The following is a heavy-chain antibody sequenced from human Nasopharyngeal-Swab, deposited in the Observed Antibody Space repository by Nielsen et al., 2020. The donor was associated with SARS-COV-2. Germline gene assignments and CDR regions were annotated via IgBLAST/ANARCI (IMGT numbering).Heavy chain of an antibody. J-gene: IGHJ2*01. CDR2: IHHSGST. CDR3: ARGYHDKSVYYYDWYFDL. D-gene: IGHD3-22*01. V-gene: IGHV4-59*01. Sequence: WIRQPPGKGLEWIGNIHHSGSTNYNPSPKSRVTISVDTSKNQFSLKLTSVTAADTAIYYCARGYHDKSVYYYDWYFDLWGRGTLVTVSS.